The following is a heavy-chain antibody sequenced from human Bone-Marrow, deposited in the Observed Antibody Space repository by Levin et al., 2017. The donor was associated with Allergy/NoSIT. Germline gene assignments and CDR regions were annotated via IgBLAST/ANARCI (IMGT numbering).Heavy chain of an antibody. J-gene: IGHJ5*02. Sequence: AGGSLRLSCAVYGGSFSGYYWSWIRQPPGKGLEWIGEIKHSGSTNYNPSLKSRVTISVDTSKNQFSLKLSSVTAADTAVYYCAKAGGDYDILTGPPEGWFDPWGQGTLVTVSS. CDR1: GGSFSGYY. V-gene: IGHV4-34*01. CDR2: IKHSGST. D-gene: IGHD3-9*01. CDR3: AKAGGDYDILTGPPEGWFDP.